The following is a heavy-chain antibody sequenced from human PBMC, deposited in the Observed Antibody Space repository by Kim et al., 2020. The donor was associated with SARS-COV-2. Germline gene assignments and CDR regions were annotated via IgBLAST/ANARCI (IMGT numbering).Heavy chain of an antibody. J-gene: IGHJ4*02. D-gene: IGHD6-19*01. CDR1: GFTFSSYA. CDR2: ISYDGSNK. CDR3: ATNQNSSGWTFDY. Sequence: GGSLRLSCAASGFTFSSYAMHWVRQAPGKGLEWVAVISYDGSNKYYADSVKGRFTISRDNSKNTLYLQMNSLRAEDTAVYYCATNQNSSGWTFDYWGQGT. V-gene: IGHV3-30*04.